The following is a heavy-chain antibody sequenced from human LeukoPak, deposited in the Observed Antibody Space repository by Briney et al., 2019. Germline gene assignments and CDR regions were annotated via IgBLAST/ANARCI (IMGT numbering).Heavy chain of an antibody. J-gene: IGHJ5*02. CDR3: ARSRIVLHWFDP. V-gene: IGHV3-23*01. CDR2: ISGSGGST. CDR1: GFTFSSYA. Sequence: GGSLRLSCAASGFTFSSYAMSWVRQAPGKGLEWVSAISGSGGSTYYADSVKGRLTISRDNSKNTLYLQMNSLKAEDTAVYYCARSRIVLHWFDPWGQGSLVTVS. D-gene: IGHD2/OR15-2a*01.